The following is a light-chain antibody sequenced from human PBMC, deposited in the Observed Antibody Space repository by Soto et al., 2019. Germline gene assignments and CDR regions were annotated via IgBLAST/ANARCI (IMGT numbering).Light chain of an antibody. CDR2: ANS. CDR1: SSNIGAGYD. Sequence: QSVLTQPPSVSGAPGQRVIISCTGSSSNIGAGYDVHWYQKLPGTAPKLLIYANSNRPSGVPDRFSGSKSGTSASLAITGRQGEDEADYYCQSYDSSLSGVLFGGGTKLTVL. J-gene: IGLJ2*01. V-gene: IGLV1-40*01. CDR3: QSYDSSLSGVL.